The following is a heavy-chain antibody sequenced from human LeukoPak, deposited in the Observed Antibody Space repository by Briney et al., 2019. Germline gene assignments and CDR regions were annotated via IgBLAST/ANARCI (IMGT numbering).Heavy chain of an antibody. CDR1: GFTFSSYW. D-gene: IGHD3-10*01. CDR3: ARSYYGSYGMDV. CDR2: INSDGSST. Sequence: GGSLRLSCAASGFTFSSYWMHWVRQAPGKGLVWLSHINSDGSSTSYADSVRGRFTISRDNAKNTLYLQMNSLRAEDTAVYYCARSYYGSYGMDVWGQGTTVTVSS. J-gene: IGHJ6*02. V-gene: IGHV3-74*01.